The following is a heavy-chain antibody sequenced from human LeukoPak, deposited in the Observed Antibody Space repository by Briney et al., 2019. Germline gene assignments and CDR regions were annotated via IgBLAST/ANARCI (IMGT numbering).Heavy chain of an antibody. CDR3: AKLRSYGSGSYYILDAFDI. J-gene: IGHJ3*02. CDR1: GFTFSSYA. Sequence: GGSLRLSCAASGFTFSSYAMSWVRQALGKGLEWVSAISGSGGSTYYADSVKGRFTISRDNSKNTLYLQMNSLRAEDTAVYYCAKLRSYGSGSYYILDAFDIWGQGTMVTVSS. CDR2: ISGSGGST. V-gene: IGHV3-23*01. D-gene: IGHD3-10*01.